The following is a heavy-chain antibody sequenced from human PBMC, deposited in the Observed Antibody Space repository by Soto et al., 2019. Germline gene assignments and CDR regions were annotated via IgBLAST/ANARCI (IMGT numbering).Heavy chain of an antibody. J-gene: IGHJ4*02. V-gene: IGHV4-4*02. Sequence: PSETLSLTCFVSGDSINNTYWWSWVRQAPGKGLEWIGEIYHTGGRSYMPSLRGRITLSVDTSKNQFSLKLTSVTAADTAVYYCARGWGTGFYHFDSWGQGTLVTVSS. CDR3: ARGWGTGFYHFDS. CDR1: GDSINNTYW. CDR2: IYHTGGR. D-gene: IGHD6-19*01.